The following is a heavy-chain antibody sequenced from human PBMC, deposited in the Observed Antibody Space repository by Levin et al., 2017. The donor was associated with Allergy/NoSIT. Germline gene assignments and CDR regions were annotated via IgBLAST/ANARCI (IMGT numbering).Heavy chain of an antibody. J-gene: IGHJ6*03. CDR2: IIPIFVTA. V-gene: IGHV1-69*06. CDR1: GGTFSSYA. CDR3: ARVSGMALYYYYMDV. Sequence: SVKVSCKASGGTFSSYAISWVRQAPGQGLEWMGGIIPIFVTANYAQKFQGRVTITADKSTSTAYMELSSLRSEDTAVYYCARVSGMALYYYYMDVWGKGTTVTVSS. D-gene: IGHD5-24*01.